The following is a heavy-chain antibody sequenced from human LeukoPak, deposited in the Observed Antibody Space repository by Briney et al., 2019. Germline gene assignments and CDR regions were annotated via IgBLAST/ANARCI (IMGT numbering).Heavy chain of an antibody. D-gene: IGHD2-8*01. CDR2: INAGNGNT. J-gene: IGHJ4*02. V-gene: IGHV1-3*01. Sequence: EASVKVSCKASGGTFSSYAISWVRQAPGQRLEWMGWINAGNGNTKYSQKFQGRVTITRDTSADTAYMELSSLRSEDTAVYYCARLKYCTNGVCYAGFDYWGQGTLVTVSS. CDR1: GGTFSSYA. CDR3: ARLKYCTNGVCYAGFDY.